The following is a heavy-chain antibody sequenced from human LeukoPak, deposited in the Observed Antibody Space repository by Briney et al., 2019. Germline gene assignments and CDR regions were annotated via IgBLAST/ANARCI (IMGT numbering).Heavy chain of an antibody. V-gene: IGHV1-8*01. CDR2: MNPNSGNT. Sequence: ASVKVSCKASGYTFTSYDINWVRQATGQGLEWMGWMNPNSGNTGYAQKFQGRVTMTRNTSISTAYMELSSLRSEDTAVYYCARSSSLDYYGSGSSDYWGQGILVTVSS. D-gene: IGHD3-10*01. CDR3: ARSSSLDYYGSGSSDY. J-gene: IGHJ4*02. CDR1: GYTFTSYD.